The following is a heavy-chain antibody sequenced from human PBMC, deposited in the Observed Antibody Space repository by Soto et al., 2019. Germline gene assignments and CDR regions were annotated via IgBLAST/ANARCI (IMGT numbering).Heavy chain of an antibody. CDR3: ARAASHCSGGSCYSGGGIGYYYYGMDV. V-gene: IGHV4-59*01. CDR1: GGSISSYY. J-gene: IGHJ6*02. D-gene: IGHD2-15*01. Sequence: SETLSLTCTVSGGSISSYYWSWIRQPPGKGLEWIGYIYYSGSTNYNPSLKSRVTISVDTSKNQFSLKLSSVTAADTAVYYCARAASHCSGGSCYSGGGIGYYYYGMDVWGQGTTVTVS. CDR2: IYYSGST.